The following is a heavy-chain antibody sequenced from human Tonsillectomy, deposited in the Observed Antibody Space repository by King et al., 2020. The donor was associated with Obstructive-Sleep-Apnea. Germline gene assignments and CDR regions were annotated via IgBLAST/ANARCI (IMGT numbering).Heavy chain of an antibody. V-gene: IGHV4-34*01. Sequence: VQLQQWGAGLLKPSETLSLTCAVYGGSFSGYYWSWIRQPPGKGLEWIGEINHSGSTNYNPSLKSRVTISVDTSKNQFSLKLSSVTAADTAVYYCTRGPYGPQEVWGQGTLVTVSS. CDR1: GGSFSGYY. CDR3: TRGPYGPQEV. D-gene: IGHD4-17*01. J-gene: IGHJ4*02. CDR2: INHSGST.